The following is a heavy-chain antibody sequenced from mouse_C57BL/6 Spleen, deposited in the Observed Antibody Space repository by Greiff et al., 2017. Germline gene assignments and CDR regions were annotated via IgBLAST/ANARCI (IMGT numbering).Heavy chain of an antibody. Sequence: EVKLQESGAELVKPGASVKLSCTASGFNIKDYYMHWVKQRTEQGLEWIGRIDPEDGETKYAPKFQGKATITADTSSNTAYLQLSSLTSADTAVDYCARTSMITTWVDYWGQGTSVTVSS. CDR2: IDPEDGET. J-gene: IGHJ4*01. CDR1: GFNIKDYY. CDR3: ARTSMITTWVDY. D-gene: IGHD2-4*01. V-gene: IGHV14-2*01.